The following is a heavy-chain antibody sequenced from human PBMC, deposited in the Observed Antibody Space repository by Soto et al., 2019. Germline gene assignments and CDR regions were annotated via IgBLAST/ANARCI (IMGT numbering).Heavy chain of an antibody. Sequence: EVQLLESGGGLVQPGGSLRLSCAASGFTFSSYAMSWVRQAPGKGLEWVSAMTGSGGITYYADSVKGRFTISRDSSKNTLSLQMNSLRAEDTAVYYCAKDGLGYCSSTSCYRHYYYGMDVWGPGTTVTVSS. CDR2: MTGSGGIT. D-gene: IGHD2-2*02. V-gene: IGHV3-23*01. CDR1: GFTFSSYA. CDR3: AKDGLGYCSSTSCYRHYYYGMDV. J-gene: IGHJ6*02.